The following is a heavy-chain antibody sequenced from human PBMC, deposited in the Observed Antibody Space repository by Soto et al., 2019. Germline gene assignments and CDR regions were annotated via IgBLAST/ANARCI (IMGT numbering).Heavy chain of an antibody. V-gene: IGHV1-18*01. CDR1: GYTFTSYG. J-gene: IGHJ4*02. Sequence: QVQLVQSGAEVKKPGASVKVSCKASGYTFTSYGISWVRQAPGQGLEWMGWISAYNGNTNYAQKLQGRVTMTTATSTCTAYMELRSLRSDDTAVYYCARDKQGSYSLGLTFDYWGQGTLVTVSS. CDR2: ISAYNGNT. D-gene: IGHD1-26*01. CDR3: ARDKQGSYSLGLTFDY.